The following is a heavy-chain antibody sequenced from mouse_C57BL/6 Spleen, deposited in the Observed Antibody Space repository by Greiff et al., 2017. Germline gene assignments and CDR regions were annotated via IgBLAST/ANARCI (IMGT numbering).Heavy chain of an antibody. CDR1: GYTFTSYD. CDR2: IYPRDGST. CDR3: ARERAAQATGTYFDY. D-gene: IGHD3-2*02. Sequence: QVQLKQSGPELVKPGASVKLSCKASGYTFTSYDINWVKQRPGQGLEWIGWIYPRDGSTKYNEKFKGKATLTVDTSSSTAYMELHSLTSEDSAVYFCARERAAQATGTYFDYWGQGTTLTVSS. J-gene: IGHJ2*01. V-gene: IGHV1-85*01.